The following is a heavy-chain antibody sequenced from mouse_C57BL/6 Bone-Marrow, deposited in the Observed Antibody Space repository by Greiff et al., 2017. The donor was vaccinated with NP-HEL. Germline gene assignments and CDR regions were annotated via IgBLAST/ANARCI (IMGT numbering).Heavy chain of an antibody. Sequence: QVQLQQPGAELVRPGSSVKLSCKASGYTFTSYWMDWVKQRPGQGLEWIGNIYPSDSETHYNQKFKDKATLTVDKSSSTAYMQLSSLTSEDSAVYYCEIIYYGVYFDYWGRGTTLTVSS. CDR3: EIIYYGVYFDY. CDR1: GYTFTSYW. D-gene: IGHD2-1*01. V-gene: IGHV1-61*01. CDR2: IYPSDSET. J-gene: IGHJ2*01.